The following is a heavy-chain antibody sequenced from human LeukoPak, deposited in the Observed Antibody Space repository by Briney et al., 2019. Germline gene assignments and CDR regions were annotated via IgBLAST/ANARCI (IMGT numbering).Heavy chain of an antibody. J-gene: IGHJ4*02. CDR1: GFTFSSYA. CDR2: ISGSGGST. D-gene: IGHD3-3*01. Sequence: PGGSLRLSCAGSGFTFSSYAMSWVRQAPGKGLEWVSAISGSGGSTYYADSVKGRFTISRDNSKNTLYLQMNSLRAEDTAVYYCAKDPYYDFWSGYYFDYWGQGTLVTVSS. V-gene: IGHV3-23*01. CDR3: AKDPYYDFWSGYYFDY.